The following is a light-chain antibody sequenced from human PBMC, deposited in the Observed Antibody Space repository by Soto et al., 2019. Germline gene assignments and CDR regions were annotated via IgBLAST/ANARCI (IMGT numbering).Light chain of an antibody. J-gene: IGKJ1*01. CDR2: GAS. CDR1: HSVNNNY. CDR3: QQYGSSLTWT. Sequence: IVLTQSPGILSLSPGERATLSCRASHSVNNNYLAWYQQKPSQAPRLLIYGASSRATGIPDRFSGSGSGTDFTLTISRLEPEDFAVYYCQQYGSSLTWTFGQGTKVEIK. V-gene: IGKV3-20*01.